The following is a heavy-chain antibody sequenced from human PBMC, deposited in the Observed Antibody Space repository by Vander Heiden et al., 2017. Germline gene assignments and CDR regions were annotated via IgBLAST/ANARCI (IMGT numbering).Heavy chain of an antibody. CDR3: ARDFRPNVEMNVDCHPMDV. Sequence: QVQLVESGGGVVQPGRSLRLSCAASGFTFSSYGMHWVRQAPGKGLEWVAVIWYDGSNKYYADSVKGRFTISRDNSKNTLYLQMNSLRAEDTAVYYCARDFRPNVEMNVDCHPMDVWGQGTTVTVSS. CDR2: IWYDGSNK. CDR1: GFTFSSYG. J-gene: IGHJ6*02. V-gene: IGHV3-33*01. D-gene: IGHD5-12*01.